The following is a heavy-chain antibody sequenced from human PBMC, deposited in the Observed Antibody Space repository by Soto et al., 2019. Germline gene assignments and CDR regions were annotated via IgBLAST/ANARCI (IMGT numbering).Heavy chain of an antibody. CDR1: GGSFSGYY. J-gene: IGHJ6*03. CDR3: SRVGVGIYYYLMDL. D-gene: IGHD3-3*01. Sequence: SETLSLTCAVYGGSFSGYYWSWIRQPPGKGLEWIGEINHSGSTNYNPSLKSRVTISVDTSKNQFSLKLSSVTAADTAVYYCSRVGVGIYYYLMDLWGKGTKVTVSS. CDR2: INHSGST. V-gene: IGHV4-34*01.